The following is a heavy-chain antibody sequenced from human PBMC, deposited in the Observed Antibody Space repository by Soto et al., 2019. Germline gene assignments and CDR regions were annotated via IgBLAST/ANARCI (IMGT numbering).Heavy chain of an antibody. CDR1: GYTFTNYY. CDR3: ARSDDTAVYYCASSGRLGYNLWDYFAY. V-gene: IGHV1-2*02. D-gene: IGHD5-12*01. Sequence: GASVKVSCKASGYTFTNYYMHWLRQAPGQGLEWMGWMNPRSGGSKYAQAFQDRVTMTRDASISTAYMEMTSLRHGDTAVYFCARSDDTAVYYCASSGRLGYNLWDYFAYWGQGTLVTVSS. J-gene: IGHJ4*02. CDR2: MNPRSGGS.